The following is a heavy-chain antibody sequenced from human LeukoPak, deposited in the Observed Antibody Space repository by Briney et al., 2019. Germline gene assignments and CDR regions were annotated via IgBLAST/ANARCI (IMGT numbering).Heavy chain of an antibody. CDR1: GYIFTAYH. J-gene: IGHJ3*02. Sequence: ASVKVSCKSSGYIFTAYHLHWVRQAPGQGLEWMGRIISNSGATNYAQNFQGRVTMTRDTSISTAYMELSRLSPDDTALYYCARGILGGFDIWGQGTMVTVSS. V-gene: IGHV1-2*06. CDR3: ARGILGGFDI. CDR2: IISNSGAT. D-gene: IGHD2-21*01.